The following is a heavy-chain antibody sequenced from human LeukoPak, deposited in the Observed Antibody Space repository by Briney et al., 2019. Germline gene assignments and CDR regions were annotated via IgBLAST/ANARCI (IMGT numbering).Heavy chain of an antibody. CDR1: GGTFSSYA. CDR3: ARDHKSYYDFWSGYRSPYYFDY. D-gene: IGHD3-3*01. CDR2: IIPIFGTA. V-gene: IGHV1-69*13. Sequence: SVKVSCKASGGTFSSYAISWVRQAPGQGLEWMGGIIPIFGTANYAQKFQGRVTITADESTSTAYMELSSLRSEDTAVYYCARDHKSYYDFWSGYRSPYYFDYWGQGTLVTVSS. J-gene: IGHJ4*02.